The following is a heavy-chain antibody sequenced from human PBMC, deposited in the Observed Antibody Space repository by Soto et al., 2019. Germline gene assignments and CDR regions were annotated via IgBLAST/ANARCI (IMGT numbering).Heavy chain of an antibody. CDR3: AKDQGSVALTSSDH. J-gene: IGHJ4*02. CDR2: ISGSAGST. Sequence: EVHLLQSGGGLVQPGGSLRLSCVGSGFIFSNYAMTWVRQAPGKGLEWVSVISGSAGSTYYADSAQGRFTISRDNSKNTLFLQLSSLRAEDTAVYYCAKDQGSVALTSSDHWGQGTLVTVSS. D-gene: IGHD2-15*01. CDR1: GFIFSNYA. V-gene: IGHV3-23*01.